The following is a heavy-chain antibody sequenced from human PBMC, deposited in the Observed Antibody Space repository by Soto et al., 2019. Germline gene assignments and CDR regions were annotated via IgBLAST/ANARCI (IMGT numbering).Heavy chain of an antibody. V-gene: IGHV1-2*02. D-gene: IGHD3-22*01. J-gene: IGHJ4*02. CDR2: INPNSGGT. CDR3: ARTAGRYYDSSGYLGD. CDR1: GYTFTGYY. Sequence: ASVKVSCKASGYTFTGYYMHWVRQAPGQGLEWMGWINPNSGGTSYAQKFQGRVTMTRDTSISTAYMELSRLRPDDTAVYYCARTAGRYYDSSGYLGDWGQGTLVTVSS.